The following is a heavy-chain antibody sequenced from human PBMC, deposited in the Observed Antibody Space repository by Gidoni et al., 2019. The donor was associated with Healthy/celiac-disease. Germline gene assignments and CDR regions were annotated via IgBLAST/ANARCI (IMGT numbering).Heavy chain of an antibody. CDR2: MSSSSSYI. CDR3: ARDTRDANYYYGMDV. D-gene: IGHD2-2*01. Sequence: EVQLVESGGGLVTPGGSLRLSCAASVFTFSSYSMNWVRQAPGKGLEWVSSMSSSSSYIYYADSVKGRFTISRDNAKNSLYLQMNSLRAEDTAVYYCARDTRDANYYYGMDVWGQGTTVTVSS. J-gene: IGHJ6*02. V-gene: IGHV3-21*01. CDR1: VFTFSSYS.